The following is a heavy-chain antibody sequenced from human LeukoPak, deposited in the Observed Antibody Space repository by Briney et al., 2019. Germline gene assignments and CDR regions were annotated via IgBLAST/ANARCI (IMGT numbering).Heavy chain of an antibody. CDR3: AKLALGSYSDY. V-gene: IGHV3-23*01. J-gene: IGHJ4*02. D-gene: IGHD3-10*01. CDR1: GFTFSDYG. Sequence: GGSLRLSCAASGFTFSDYGMIWVRQAPGKGLEWVSAIGGSGGTTYFADSVRGRFTISRDNSKNTLYLQMSSLRAEDTAVYYCAKLALGSYSDYWGQGTLVTVSS. CDR2: IGGSGGTT.